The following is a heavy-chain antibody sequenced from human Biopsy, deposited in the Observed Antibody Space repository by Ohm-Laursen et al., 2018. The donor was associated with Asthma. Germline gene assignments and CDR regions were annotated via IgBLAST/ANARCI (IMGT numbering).Heavy chain of an antibody. CDR3: ARASVAASSNWFDP. V-gene: IGHV4-30-4*01. D-gene: IGHD6-19*01. CDR2: IHYRGST. CDR1: GASIKTDDHY. J-gene: IGHJ5*02. Sequence: TLSLTWTVSGASIKTDDHYWSWLRQPPGKGLEWFGFIHYRGSTSYNPSLKGGVTISVDTSKNQFSLKLSSVTAADTAVYYCARASVAASSNWFDPWGQGTLVTVSS.